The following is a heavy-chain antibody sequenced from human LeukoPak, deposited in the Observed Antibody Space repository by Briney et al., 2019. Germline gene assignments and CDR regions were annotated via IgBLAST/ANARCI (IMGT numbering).Heavy chain of an antibody. CDR1: GFTFSSYE. V-gene: IGHV3-48*03. D-gene: IGHD3-22*01. CDR2: ISSSGSTV. J-gene: IGHJ4*02. Sequence: GGSLRLSCAASGFTFSSYEMNWVRQAPGKGLEWVSYISSSGSTVYYADSVKGRFTISRDNAKNSLYLQMNSLRAEDTAVYYCAGDSSGYYLYWGQGTLVTVSS. CDR3: AGDSSGYYLY.